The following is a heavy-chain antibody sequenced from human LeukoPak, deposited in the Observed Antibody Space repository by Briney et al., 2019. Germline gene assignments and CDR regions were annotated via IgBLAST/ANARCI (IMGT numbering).Heavy chain of an antibody. V-gene: IGHV3-30*18. Sequence: GGSLRLSCAASGSNFGNYYVSWVRQAPGKGLEWVAVISYDGSNKYYADSVKGRFTISRDNSKNTLYLQMNSLRAEDTAVYYCAKELEVVEDYYYYGMDVWGQGTTVTVSS. J-gene: IGHJ6*02. CDR1: GSNFGNYY. D-gene: IGHD3-22*01. CDR2: ISYDGSNK. CDR3: AKELEVVEDYYYYGMDV.